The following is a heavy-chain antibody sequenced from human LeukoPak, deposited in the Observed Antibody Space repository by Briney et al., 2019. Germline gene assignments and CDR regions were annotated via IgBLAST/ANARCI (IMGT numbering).Heavy chain of an antibody. Sequence: ASVKVSCKASGYTFTGYYMHWVRQAPGQGLEWMGWINPNSGGTNYAQKFQGRVTMTRDTSISTAYMELSRLRADDTALYYCARVARRGGSNWFHPWGQGTLVTVSS. CDR3: ARVARRGGSNWFHP. V-gene: IGHV1-2*02. J-gene: IGHJ5*02. CDR2: INPNSGGT. D-gene: IGHD2-15*01. CDR1: GYTFTGYY.